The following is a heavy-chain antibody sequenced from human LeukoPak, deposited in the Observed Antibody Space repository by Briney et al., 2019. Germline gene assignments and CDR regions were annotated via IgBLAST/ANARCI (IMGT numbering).Heavy chain of an antibody. CDR1: GGSFSGYY. Sequence: SETLSLTCAVYGGSFSGYYWSWIRQPPGKGLEWIGEINHSGSTNYNPSLKSRVTISVDTSKNQFSLKLSSVTAADTAVYYCARERYDSSGYDAFDIWGHGTMVTVSS. V-gene: IGHV4-34*01. D-gene: IGHD3-22*01. J-gene: IGHJ3*02. CDR2: INHSGST. CDR3: ARERYDSSGYDAFDI.